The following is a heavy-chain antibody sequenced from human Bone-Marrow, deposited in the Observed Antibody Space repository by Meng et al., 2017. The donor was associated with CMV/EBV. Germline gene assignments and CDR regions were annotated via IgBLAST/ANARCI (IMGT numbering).Heavy chain of an antibody. CDR3: AKDANYVTH. J-gene: IGHJ4*02. Sequence: GESLKISCAASGFTFSSYGMHWVRQAPGKGLEWVAFIRYDGSNKYYADSVKGRFTISRDNSKNTLYLQMNSLRAEDTAVYYCAKDANYVTHWGQGTLVIVSS. CDR1: GFTFSSYG. D-gene: IGHD4/OR15-4a*01. CDR2: IRYDGSNK. V-gene: IGHV3-30*02.